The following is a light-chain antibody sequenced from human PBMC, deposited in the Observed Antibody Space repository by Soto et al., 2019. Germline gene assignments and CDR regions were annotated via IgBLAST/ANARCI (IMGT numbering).Light chain of an antibody. CDR1: QSVSVN. CDR2: GAS. Sequence: EIVMTQSPATLSVSPGERATLSCRASQSVSVNLAWYQQKPGQPPRLLIYGASTRATGIPARFSGRGSGTEFTLTINSLQSEDFAVYYCQQDNNWPPLTFGGGTKVEIK. J-gene: IGKJ4*01. CDR3: QQDNNWPPLT. V-gene: IGKV3-15*01.